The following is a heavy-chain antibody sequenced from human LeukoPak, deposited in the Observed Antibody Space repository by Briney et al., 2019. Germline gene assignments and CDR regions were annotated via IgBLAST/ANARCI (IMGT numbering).Heavy chain of an antibody. CDR2: ISGSGATM. V-gene: IGHV3-48*03. CDR3: ARVLTVGGWGAFDI. CDR1: GFIFSSYE. J-gene: IGHJ3*02. D-gene: IGHD1-26*01. Sequence: TGGPLRLSCAASGFIFSSYEMIWVRQAPGEGLEWGSFISGSGATMKYADSVKGQFTISRDNAKNSLYLQMNTLRAEDTALYYCARVLTVGGWGAFDIWGQGTMVTVSS.